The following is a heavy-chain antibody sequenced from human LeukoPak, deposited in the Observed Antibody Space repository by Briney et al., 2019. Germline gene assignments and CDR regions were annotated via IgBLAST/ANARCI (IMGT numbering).Heavy chain of an antibody. V-gene: IGHV4-39*02. J-gene: IGHJ3*02. CDR1: GGSISSSSYY. CDR2: TYYSGST. Sequence: SETLSPTCTVSGGSISSSSYYWVRIRQPPGKGLDWIGSTYYSGSTYYNPYLQSRVTISVDTTKNHFSLRLTSVTAANTAVYYCAGPPYCSSDNCYRFYNGIDAYIWGQGAKVTVSS. CDR3: AGPPYCSSDNCYRFYNGIDAYI. D-gene: IGHD2-2*01.